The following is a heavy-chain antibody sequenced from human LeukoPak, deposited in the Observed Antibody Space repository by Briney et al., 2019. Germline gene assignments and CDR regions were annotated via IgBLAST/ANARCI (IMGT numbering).Heavy chain of an antibody. V-gene: IGHV3-23*01. J-gene: IGHJ6*02. CDR2: ITGSGGNT. D-gene: IGHD6-13*01. CDR3: AKAASSSWPSYYYGMDV. Sequence: GGSLRLSCAASGFTFSSYGMHWVRQAPGKGLEWVSVITGSGGNTYYADSVKGRFTISKDNSKNTVYLQMSSLRVDDTAVYYCAKAASSSWPSYYYGMDVWGQGTTVTVSS. CDR1: GFTFSSYG.